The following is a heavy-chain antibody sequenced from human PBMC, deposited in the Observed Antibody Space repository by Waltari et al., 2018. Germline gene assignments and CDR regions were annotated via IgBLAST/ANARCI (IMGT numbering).Heavy chain of an antibody. V-gene: IGHV5-51*01. Sequence: EVPLVQSGAEVKKPGESLRISCEGSGYAFANYWNGGVRQTPDKGLEWMGIIFPDDSDTRYSPSFQGQVTISVDKSINTAYLQWNSLKASDTAVYFCARPSWSRALWYGDFWGQGTVVTVSS. CDR1: GYAFANYW. D-gene: IGHD3-10*01. J-gene: IGHJ4*02. CDR3: ARPSWSRALWYGDF. CDR2: IFPDDSDT.